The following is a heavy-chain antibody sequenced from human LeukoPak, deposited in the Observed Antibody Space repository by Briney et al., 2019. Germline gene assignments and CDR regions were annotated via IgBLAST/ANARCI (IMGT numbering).Heavy chain of an antibody. V-gene: IGHV3-23*01. CDR2: ISGSGGST. CDR1: GFSLSTFC. CDR3: AKEVTGTRDY. D-gene: IGHD1-1*01. Sequence: GGSLRLSCAASGFSLSTFCMHWVRQAPGKGLEWVSAISGSGGSTYYADSVKGRFTISRDNSKNTLYLQMNSLRAEDTAVYYCAKEVTGTRDYWGQGTLVTVSS. J-gene: IGHJ4*02.